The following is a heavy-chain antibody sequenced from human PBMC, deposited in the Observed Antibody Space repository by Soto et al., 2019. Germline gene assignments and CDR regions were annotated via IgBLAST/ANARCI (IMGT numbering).Heavy chain of an antibody. V-gene: IGHV4-34*01. D-gene: IGHD6-6*01. CDR1: GGSFSGYY. J-gene: IGHJ6*02. CDR3: ARGRSIAAPYYYYYGMDV. Sequence: TLSLTCAVYGGSFSGYYWSWIRQPPGKGLEWIGEINHSGSTNYNPSLKSRVTISVDTSKNQFSLKLSSVTAADTAVYYCARGRSIAAPYYYYYGMDVWGQGTTVTVSS. CDR2: INHSGST.